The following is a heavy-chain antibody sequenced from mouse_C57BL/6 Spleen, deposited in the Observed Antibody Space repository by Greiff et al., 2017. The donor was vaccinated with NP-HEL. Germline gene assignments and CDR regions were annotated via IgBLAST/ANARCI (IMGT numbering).Heavy chain of an antibody. CDR1: GFTFSDYY. CDR3: ARGYGDAMDY. Sequence: DVQLQESEGGLVQPGSSMKLSCTASGFTFSDYYMAWVRQVPEKGLEWVANINYDGSSTYYLDSLKSRFIISRDNAKNILYLQMSSLKSEDTATYYCARGYGDAMDYWGQGTSVTVSS. CDR2: INYDGSST. D-gene: IGHD2-13*01. J-gene: IGHJ4*01. V-gene: IGHV5-16*01.